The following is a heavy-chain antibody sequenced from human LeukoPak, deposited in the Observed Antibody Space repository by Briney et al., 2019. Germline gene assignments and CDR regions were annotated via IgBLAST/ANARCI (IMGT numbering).Heavy chain of an antibody. D-gene: IGHD1-26*01. V-gene: IGHV1-18*01. Sequence: GASVKVSCKASGGTFSSYTISWVRQAPGQGLEWMGWISAYNGNTKYTQKLQDRVTMTTDTSTSTAYMELKTLRSDDTAVYFCARAGYSRFVDDLDYWGQGTLVTVSS. J-gene: IGHJ4*02. CDR2: ISAYNGNT. CDR1: GGTFSSYT. CDR3: ARAGYSRFVDDLDY.